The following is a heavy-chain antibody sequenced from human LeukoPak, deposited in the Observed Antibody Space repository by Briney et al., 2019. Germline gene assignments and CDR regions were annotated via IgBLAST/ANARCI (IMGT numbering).Heavy chain of an antibody. J-gene: IGHJ3*02. CDR3: ARGRNSWTTFDI. CDR1: GGSISSYY. CDR2: VYASGNT. V-gene: IGHV4-4*07. D-gene: IGHD6-13*01. Sequence: PSETLSLTCTVSGGSISSYYWSWIRQPAGKGLEWIGRVYASGNTNYNPSLKSRVTMSVDTSKNQFSLNLNSLTAADTAVYYCARGRNSWTTFDIWGQGTMVTVSS.